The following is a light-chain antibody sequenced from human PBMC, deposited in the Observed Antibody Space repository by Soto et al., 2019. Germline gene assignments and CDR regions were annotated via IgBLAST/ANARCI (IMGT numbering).Light chain of an antibody. J-gene: IGKJ2*01. CDR3: QPVYSFPPT. V-gene: IGKV1-39*01. CDR1: HDISNY. CDR2: GAS. Sequence: DIQMTQSPSSLSASVGDGVTITSRASHDISNYLNWYQQKPGKVPEVLIYGASSLQGGVPSRYTGSDYWTDFTLTISSLQPEYAASYYGQPVYSFPPTFGQETKL.